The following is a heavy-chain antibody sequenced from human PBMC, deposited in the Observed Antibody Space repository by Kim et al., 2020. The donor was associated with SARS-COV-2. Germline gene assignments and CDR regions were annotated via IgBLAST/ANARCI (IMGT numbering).Heavy chain of an antibody. V-gene: IGHV7-4-1*02. CDR2: INTNTGKP. CDR1: GYTFTSNA. D-gene: IGHD2-8*02. J-gene: IGHJ4*02. Sequence: ASVKVSCKASGYTFTSNAMNWVRQAPGQGLEWMGWINTNTGKPTYAQGFTGRFVFSLDTSVSTAYLQVSNLKAEDTAVYYCARDSTGYFASWGQGTLVTVSS. CDR3: ARDSTGYFAS.